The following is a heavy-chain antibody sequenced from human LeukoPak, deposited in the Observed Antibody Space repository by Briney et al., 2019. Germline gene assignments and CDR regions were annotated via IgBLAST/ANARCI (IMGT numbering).Heavy chain of an antibody. V-gene: IGHV1-8*01. D-gene: IGHD3-9*01. CDR2: MNPNSGNT. CDR1: GYTFTSYD. CDR3: ASFYDILTGYYNWDY. J-gene: IGHJ4*02. Sequence: ASVKVSCKASGYTFTSYDINWVRQATGQGLEWMGWMNPNSGNTGYAQKFQGRVTMTRNTSISTAYMELSSLRSEGTAVYYCASFYDILTGYYNWDYWGQGTLVTVSS.